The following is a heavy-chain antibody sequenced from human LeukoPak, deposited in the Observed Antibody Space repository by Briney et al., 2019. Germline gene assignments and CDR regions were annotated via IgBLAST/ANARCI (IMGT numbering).Heavy chain of an antibody. D-gene: IGHD3-3*01. V-gene: IGHV3-33*01. Sequence: PGGSLRLSCAASGFTFSSYGMHWVRQAPGKGLEWVAVIWYDGSNKYYADSAKGRFTISRDNSKNTLYLQMNSLRAEDTAVYYCARAYDFWSGYYFDYWGQGTLVTVSS. CDR3: ARAYDFWSGYYFDY. CDR2: IWYDGSNK. CDR1: GFTFSSYG. J-gene: IGHJ4*02.